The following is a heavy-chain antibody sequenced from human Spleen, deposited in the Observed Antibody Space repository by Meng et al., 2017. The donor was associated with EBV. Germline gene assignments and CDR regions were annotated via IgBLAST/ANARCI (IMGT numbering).Heavy chain of an antibody. Sequence: EVYLAGSGGDVIQPGGSLRLSCAASGFTFGDYTMHWVRQPPGKGLEWVSLIGWDGSATYYADSVKGRFTISRDNSKDVLFLQMNSLRTEDTALYYCAKAMDYGDPSWFDPWGQGTLVTVAS. V-gene: IGHV3-43*01. J-gene: IGHJ5*02. D-gene: IGHD4-17*01. CDR1: GFTFGDYT. CDR3: AKAMDYGDPSWFDP. CDR2: IGWDGSAT.